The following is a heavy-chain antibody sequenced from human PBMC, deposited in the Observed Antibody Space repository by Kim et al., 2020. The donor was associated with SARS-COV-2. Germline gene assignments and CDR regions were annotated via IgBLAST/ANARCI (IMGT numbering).Heavy chain of an antibody. J-gene: IGHJ5*02. CDR3: AKHTTYDFWSGSGFDP. Sequence: GGSLRLSCAASGFTFSTSAMTWVRQAPGKGLEWVSGIGSSGSSTHYVDSVKGRFTISRDNSKNTLHLQMDSLRAEDTAIYYRAKHTTYDFWSGSGFDPWGQGTLVTVSS. D-gene: IGHD3-3*01. CDR1: GFTFSTSA. CDR2: IGSSGSST. V-gene: IGHV3-23*01.